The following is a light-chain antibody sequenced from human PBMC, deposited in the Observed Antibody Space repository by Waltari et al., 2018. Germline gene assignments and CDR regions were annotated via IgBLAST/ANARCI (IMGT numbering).Light chain of an antibody. J-gene: IGLJ2*01. V-gene: IGLV1-40*01. Sequence: VSGAPGQRVTISCTGSRSNIGAGYDVQWYRHLPGSAPKLLIFSNKKRPSGVPDRYSGSRSGTSASLTITGLQAEDEADYYCQSYDNGLSGVVFGGGTRLTVL. CDR1: RSNIGAGYD. CDR2: SNK. CDR3: QSYDNGLSGVV.